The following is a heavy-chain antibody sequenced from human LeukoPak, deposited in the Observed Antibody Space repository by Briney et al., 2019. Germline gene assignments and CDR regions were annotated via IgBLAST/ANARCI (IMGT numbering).Heavy chain of an antibody. CDR2: ISSSSSYI. Sequence: GGSLRLSCAASGFTFSSYSMNWVRQAPGKWLEWVSSISSSSSYIYYADSVKGRFTISRDNAKNSLYLQMNSLRAEDTAVYYCARSGSYYDFWSGYYDWFDPWGQGTLVTVSS. V-gene: IGHV3-21*01. CDR1: GFTFSSYS. D-gene: IGHD3-3*01. CDR3: ARSGSYYDFWSGYYDWFDP. J-gene: IGHJ5*02.